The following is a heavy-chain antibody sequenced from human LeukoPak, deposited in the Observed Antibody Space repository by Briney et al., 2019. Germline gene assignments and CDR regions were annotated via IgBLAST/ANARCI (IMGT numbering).Heavy chain of an antibody. D-gene: IGHD6-19*01. Sequence: PGGSLRLSCAASGFTVSSNYMSWVRQAPGKGLEWIGSIYYSGSTYYNPSLKSRVTISVDTSKNQFSLKLSSVTAADTAVYYCARDMSIAVAGTGWFDPWGQGTLVTVSS. V-gene: IGHV4-39*07. CDR1: GFTVSSNY. J-gene: IGHJ5*02. CDR2: IYYSGST. CDR3: ARDMSIAVAGTGWFDP.